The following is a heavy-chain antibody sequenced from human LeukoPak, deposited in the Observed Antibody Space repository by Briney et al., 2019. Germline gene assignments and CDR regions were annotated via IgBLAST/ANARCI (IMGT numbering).Heavy chain of an antibody. D-gene: IGHD3-22*01. CDR3: ARVSLDDSSGYYFWYFDL. CDR2: IYYSGST. Sequence: SETLSLTCPVSGGSVSSGSHYWSWIRQPPGKGLEWIGYIYYSGSTNYNPSLKSRVTISVDTSKNQFSLKLSSVTAADTAVYYCARVSLDDSSGYYFWYFDLWGRGTLVTVSS. V-gene: IGHV4-61*01. CDR1: GGSVSSGSHY. J-gene: IGHJ2*01.